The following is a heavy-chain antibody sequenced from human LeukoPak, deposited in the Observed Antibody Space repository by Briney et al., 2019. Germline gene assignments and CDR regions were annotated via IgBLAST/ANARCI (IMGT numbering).Heavy chain of an antibody. CDR2: IYYSGST. J-gene: IGHJ4*02. D-gene: IGHD2-2*01. V-gene: IGHV4-30-4*01. Sequence: KPSETLSLTCTVSGGSISSGDYYWSWIRQPPGKGLEWIGYIYYSGSTYYNPSLKSRVTISVDTSKNQFSLKLSSVTAADTAVYYCARFVTSGIVVVPAATGFDYWGQGTLVTVSS. CDR3: ARFVTSGIVVVPAATGFDY. CDR1: GGSISSGDYY.